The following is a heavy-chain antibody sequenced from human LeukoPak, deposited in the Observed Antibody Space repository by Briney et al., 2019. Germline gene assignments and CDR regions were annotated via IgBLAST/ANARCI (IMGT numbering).Heavy chain of an antibody. J-gene: IGHJ4*02. Sequence: GGSLRLSCAASGLTISRYWMSWVRQAPGKGLEWVANINQDASEKYYVDSVKGRFTISRDNSKNMLDLQMNSLRDEDTAVYYCARYGSGKTVDYWGQGTLVTVSS. V-gene: IGHV3-7*01. CDR1: GLTISRYW. D-gene: IGHD3-10*01. CDR2: INQDASEK. CDR3: ARYGSGKTVDY.